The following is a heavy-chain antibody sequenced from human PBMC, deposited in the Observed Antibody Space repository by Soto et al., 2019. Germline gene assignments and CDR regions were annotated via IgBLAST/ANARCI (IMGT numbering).Heavy chain of an antibody. J-gene: IGHJ4*02. CDR2: ISGSGGST. V-gene: IGHV3-23*01. CDR1: GFTFSIYA. D-gene: IGHD6-6*01. Sequence: GSLRLSCAASGFTFSIYAMSWVRQAPGKGLEWVSAISGSGGSTYYADSVKGRFTISRDNSKNTLYLQMNSLRAEDTAVYYCAKDRSIAAGEDYWGQGTLVTVSS. CDR3: AKDRSIAAGEDY.